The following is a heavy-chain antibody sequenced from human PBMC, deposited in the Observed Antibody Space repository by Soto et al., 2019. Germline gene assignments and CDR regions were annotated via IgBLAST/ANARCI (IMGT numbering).Heavy chain of an antibody. V-gene: IGHV1-69*06. J-gene: IGHJ4*02. CDR2: IIPIFGTA. D-gene: IGHD1-26*01. Sequence: QVQLVQSGAEVKKPGSSVKVSCKASGGTFSSYAISWVRQAPGQGLEWMGGIIPIFGTANYAQKFQGRGTIPADKPTSTAYMELSSLRSEDTAVYYCARTALGGGATFEFDYWGQGTLVTVSS. CDR1: GGTFSSYA. CDR3: ARTALGGGATFEFDY.